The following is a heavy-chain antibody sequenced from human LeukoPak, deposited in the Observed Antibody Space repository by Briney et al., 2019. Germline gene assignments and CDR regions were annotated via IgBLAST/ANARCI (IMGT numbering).Heavy chain of an antibody. Sequence: GGSLRLSCAASGFTFSSHWMHWVRQAPGKGLEWVSSISSSSSYIYYADSVKGRFTISRDNAKNSLYLQMNSLRAEDTAVYYCASGEWELLSDYWGQGTLVTVSS. J-gene: IGHJ4*02. CDR1: GFTFSSHW. CDR3: ASGEWELLSDY. CDR2: ISSSSSYI. V-gene: IGHV3-21*01. D-gene: IGHD1-26*01.